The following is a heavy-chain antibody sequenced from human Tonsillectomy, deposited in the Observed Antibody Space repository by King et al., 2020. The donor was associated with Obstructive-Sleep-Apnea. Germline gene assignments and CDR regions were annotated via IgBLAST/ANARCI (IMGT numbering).Heavy chain of an antibody. CDR3: VRYDTAGYLDY. D-gene: IGHD3-22*01. V-gene: IGHV5-51*01. Sequence: QLVQSGAEVKKPGESLRISCKGSEYGFANYWIAWVRQMPGKGLEWMGIVYPGDSDTTYNPSFQGHVTFSTDKPIKTTYLQWSSLKASDTAIYYCVRYDTAGYLDYWGQGTPVTVSS. J-gene: IGHJ4*02. CDR2: VYPGDSDT. CDR1: EYGFANYW.